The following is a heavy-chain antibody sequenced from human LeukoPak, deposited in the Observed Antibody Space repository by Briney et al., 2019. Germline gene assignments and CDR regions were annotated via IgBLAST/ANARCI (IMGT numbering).Heavy chain of an antibody. Sequence: SETLSLTCAVYGGSFSGYYWSWIRQPPGKGLEWIGEINHSGNTNYNPSLKSRVTISVDTSKNQFSLKLSSVTAADTAVYYCARHSSGYSNYFDYWGQGTLVTVSS. V-gene: IGHV4-34*01. J-gene: IGHJ4*02. CDR1: GGSFSGYY. CDR2: INHSGNT. CDR3: ARHSSGYSNYFDY. D-gene: IGHD3-22*01.